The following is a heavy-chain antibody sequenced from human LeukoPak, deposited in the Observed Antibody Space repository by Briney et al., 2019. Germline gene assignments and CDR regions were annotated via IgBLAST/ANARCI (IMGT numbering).Heavy chain of an antibody. V-gene: IGHV3-30*18. CDR3: AKDAPDYYGSGSYFFDY. CDR1: GFTFSSHG. CDR2: LSYDGNNK. Sequence: PGRSLRLSCAASGFTFSSHGMHWVRQAPGKGLDWVAVLSYDGNNKYYADSVKGRFTISRDNSKNTLYLQMDSLRAEDTAVYYCAKDAPDYYGSGSYFFDYWGQGTLVTVSS. D-gene: IGHD3-10*01. J-gene: IGHJ4*02.